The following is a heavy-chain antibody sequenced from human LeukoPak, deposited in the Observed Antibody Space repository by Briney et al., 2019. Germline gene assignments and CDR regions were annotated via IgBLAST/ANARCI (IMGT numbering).Heavy chain of an antibody. J-gene: IGHJ4*02. V-gene: IGHV3-7*01. Sequence: GGSLRLSCAASGFTFSNYWLTWVRQAPGQGLEWVANIKQDGSEKHYVDSVKGRFTISRDNAKNSLYLQMNSLRADDTAVYYCARDVWTGVAVSDYWGQGTLVTVSS. CDR1: GFTFSNYW. CDR2: IKQDGSEK. D-gene: IGHD6-19*01. CDR3: ARDVWTGVAVSDY.